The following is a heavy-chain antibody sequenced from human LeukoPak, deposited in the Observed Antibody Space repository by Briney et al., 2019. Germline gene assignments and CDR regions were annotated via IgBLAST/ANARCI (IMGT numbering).Heavy chain of an antibody. D-gene: IGHD2/OR15-2a*01. CDR1: GGSISSGGYY. V-gene: IGHV4-31*03. CDR2: IYYSGST. J-gene: IGHJ6*02. Sequence: PSETLSLTCTVSGGSISSGGYYWSWIRQHPGKGLEWIGYIYYSGSTYYNPSLKSRVTMSVDTSKNQFSLKLSSVTAADTAVYYCARAKNDKYYFYGMDVWGQGTTVTVSS. CDR3: ARAKNDKYYFYGMDV.